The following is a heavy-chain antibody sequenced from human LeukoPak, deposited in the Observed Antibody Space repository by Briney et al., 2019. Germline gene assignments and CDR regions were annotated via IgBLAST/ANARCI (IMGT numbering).Heavy chain of an antibody. CDR3: ATEHSSSWDQF. CDR2: IIPLFGTT. D-gene: IGHD6-13*01. J-gene: IGHJ4*02. Sequence: GASVKVSCEASEGTFSSYAISWVRQAPGQGLEWMGGIIPLFGTTNYAQKFQDTVTITADESTTTAYMELNSLKSEDTAVYYCATEHSSSWDQFWSQGTLVTVSS. CDR1: EGTFSSYA. V-gene: IGHV1-69*01.